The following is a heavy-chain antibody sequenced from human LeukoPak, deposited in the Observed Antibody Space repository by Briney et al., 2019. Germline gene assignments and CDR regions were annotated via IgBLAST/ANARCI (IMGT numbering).Heavy chain of an antibody. Sequence: PSETLSLTCTVSGGSINSSSYYWGWIRQPPGKGLEWIGSIYYSGRTYYNPSLKSRVTISLDTSKNQFSLKLSSVTAADTAVYYCARDELEATVTLDYWGQGTLVTVSS. D-gene: IGHD4-17*01. CDR3: ARDELEATVTLDY. V-gene: IGHV4-39*07. CDR1: GGSINSSSYY. CDR2: IYYSGRT. J-gene: IGHJ4*02.